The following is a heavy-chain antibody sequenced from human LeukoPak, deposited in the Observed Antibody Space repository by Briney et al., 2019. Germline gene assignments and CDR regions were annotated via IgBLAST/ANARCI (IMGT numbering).Heavy chain of an antibody. CDR2: IYYSGST. Sequence: SETLSLTCTVSGGSISSYYWSWIRQPPGKGLEWIGYIYYSGSTNYNPSLKSRVTISVDTSKNQFSLKLSSVTAADTAVYYCAREGAATWVSFDIWGQGTMVTVSS. CDR3: AREGAATWVSFDI. V-gene: IGHV4-59*12. J-gene: IGHJ3*02. D-gene: IGHD2-15*01. CDR1: GGSISSYY.